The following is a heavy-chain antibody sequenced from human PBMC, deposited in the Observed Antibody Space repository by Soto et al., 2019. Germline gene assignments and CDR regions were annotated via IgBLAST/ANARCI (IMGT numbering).Heavy chain of an antibody. CDR3: ARAYCSGGSCYPSYYYYYYGMDV. J-gene: IGHJ6*02. V-gene: IGHV4-30-4*01. CDR2: IYYSGST. CDR1: SGSISSGDYY. Sequence: SETLSLTCTVSSGSISSGDYYWSWIRQPPGKGLEWIGYIYYSGSTYYNPSLKSRVTISVDASKNQFSLKLSSVTAADTAVYYCARAYCSGGSCYPSYYYYYYGMDVWGQGTTVTVSS. D-gene: IGHD2-15*01.